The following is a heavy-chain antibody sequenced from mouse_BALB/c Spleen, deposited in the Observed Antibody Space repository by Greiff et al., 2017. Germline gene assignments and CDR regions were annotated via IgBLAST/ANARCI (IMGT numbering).Heavy chain of an antibody. CDR2: ILPGSGST. V-gene: IGHV1-9*01. D-gene: IGHD2-4*01. CDR3: ARGGGLRQAMDY. Sequence: QVQLKQSGAELMKPGASVKISCKATGYTFSSYWIEWVKQRPGHGLEWIGEILPGSGSTNYNEKFKGKATFTADTSSNTAYMQLSSLTSEDSAVYYCARGGGLRQAMDYWGQGTSVTVSS. J-gene: IGHJ4*01. CDR1: GYTFSSYW.